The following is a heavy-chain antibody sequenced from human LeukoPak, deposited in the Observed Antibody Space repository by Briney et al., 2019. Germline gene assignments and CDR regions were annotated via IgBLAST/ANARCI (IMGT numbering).Heavy chain of an antibody. Sequence: GGSLRLSCAASGFTVSSNYMSWVRQAPGKGLEWVSVIYSGGGTYYADSGKGRFTITRDISKNTLYLQMNSLRADDTGVYYCARGGGYCSGTSCYIMPFDYWGQGTLVTVSS. CDR1: GFTVSSNY. D-gene: IGHD2-2*01. V-gene: IGHV3-53*01. J-gene: IGHJ4*02. CDR3: ARGGGYCSGTSCYIMPFDY. CDR2: IYSGGGT.